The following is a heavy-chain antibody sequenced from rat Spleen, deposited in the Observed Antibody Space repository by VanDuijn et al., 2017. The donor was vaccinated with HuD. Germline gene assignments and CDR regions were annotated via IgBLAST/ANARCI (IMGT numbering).Heavy chain of an antibody. CDR3: ASRGEGEDNWFAY. V-gene: IGHV4-2*01. D-gene: IGHD1-11*01. CDR2: INKDSSTI. J-gene: IGHJ3*01. CDR1: GFTFNNYW. Sequence: EVQLVESGGGLVQPGRSRKLSCVASGFTFNNYWMTWIRQAPGKGLEWIGEINKDSSTINYTPSLKDKFTISRDNAQNTLYLQMTKLGSEDTAIYYCASRGEGEDNWFAYWGQGTLVTVSS.